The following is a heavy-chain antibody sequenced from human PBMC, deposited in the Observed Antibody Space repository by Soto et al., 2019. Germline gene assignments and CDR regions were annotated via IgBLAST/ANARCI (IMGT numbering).Heavy chain of an antibody. D-gene: IGHD3-22*01. CDR1: GGSFSGYY. J-gene: IGHJ6*02. V-gene: IGHV4-34*01. CDR2: INHSGST. Sequence: SETLSLTCAVYGGSFSGYYWSWIRQPPGKGLEWIGEINHSGSTNYNPSLKSRVTISVDTSKNQFSLKLSSVTAADTAVYYCAREFRVESSGYYGPYYYYYYGMDVWGQGTTVT. CDR3: AREFRVESSGYYGPYYYYYYGMDV.